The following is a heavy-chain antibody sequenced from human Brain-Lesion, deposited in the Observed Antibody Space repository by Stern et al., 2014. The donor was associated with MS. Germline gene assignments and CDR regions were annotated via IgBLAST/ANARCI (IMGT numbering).Heavy chain of an antibody. V-gene: IGHV5-51*01. CDR2: IYTADSDT. CDR3: ARTYSSGWYGGHAFDI. CDR1: GYRFDNYW. Sequence: VQLVQSGAEVKKPGESLKISCKGSGYRFDNYWIGWVRQKPGKGLEGMGIIYTADSDTRYSPSLQGQVTISADKSISTVYLQWSSLKASDTAMYYCARTYSSGWYGGHAFDIWGQGTMVTVSS. D-gene: IGHD6-19*01. J-gene: IGHJ3*02.